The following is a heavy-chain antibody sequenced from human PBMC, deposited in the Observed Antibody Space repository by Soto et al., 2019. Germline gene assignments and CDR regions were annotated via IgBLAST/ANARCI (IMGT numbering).Heavy chain of an antibody. V-gene: IGHV4-59*01. D-gene: IGHD4-4*01. CDR2: VYHTGAT. CDR1: GASISSSY. J-gene: IGHJ4*02. CDR3: ARGGNRNSNVASGVGGYEL. Sequence: LSLTGTGAGASISSSYWSWIRQYQERGLEWIAYVYHTGATNYNPSLKIRVTISLDTSKGQCSLNLPSLTTADPAVYFCARGGNRNSNVASGVGGYELWGQGSLVTDS.